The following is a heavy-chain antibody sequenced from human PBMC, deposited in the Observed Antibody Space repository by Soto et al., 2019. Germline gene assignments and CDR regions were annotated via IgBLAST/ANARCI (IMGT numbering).Heavy chain of an antibody. Sequence: GGSLRLSCAASGFTFDDYAMHWVRQAPGKGLEWVSGISWNSGSIGYADSVKGRFTISRDNAKNSLYLQMNSLRAEDTALYYCARTVARREPRLSSSWYWDYYYGMDVWGQGTTVTVSS. CDR2: ISWNSGSI. CDR3: ARTVARREPRLSSSWYWDYYYGMDV. J-gene: IGHJ6*02. CDR1: GFTFDDYA. V-gene: IGHV3-9*01. D-gene: IGHD6-13*01.